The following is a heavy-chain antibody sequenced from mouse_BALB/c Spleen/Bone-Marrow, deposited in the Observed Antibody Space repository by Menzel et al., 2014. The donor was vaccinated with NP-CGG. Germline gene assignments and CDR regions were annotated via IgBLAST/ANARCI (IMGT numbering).Heavy chain of an antibody. V-gene: IGHV2-4*02. J-gene: IGHJ4*01. CDR1: GFSLTSYG. CDR3: ARKGYGNYDYAMDY. CDR2: IWSGGST. D-gene: IGHD2-10*02. Sequence: VHLVESGPGLVQPSQSLSITCTVSGFSLTSYGVHWVRPPPGKGLEWLGVIWSGGSTDYNAAFISRLSISKDNSKSQVFFKMNSLQADDTAIYYCARKGYGNYDYAMDYWGQGTSVTVSS.